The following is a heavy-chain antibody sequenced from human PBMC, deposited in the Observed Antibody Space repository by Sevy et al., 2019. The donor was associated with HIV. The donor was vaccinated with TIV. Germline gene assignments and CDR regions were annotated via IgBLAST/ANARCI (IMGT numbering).Heavy chain of an antibody. Sequence: ASVKVSCKVSGYTLTELSMHWVRQAPGKGLEWMGGFDPEDGETIYAQKFQGRVTMTEDTSTDTAYMELSSLGSEDTAVYYCATDPGITGTKNYWGQGTLVTVSS. V-gene: IGHV1-24*01. CDR2: FDPEDGET. CDR3: ATDPGITGTKNY. D-gene: IGHD1-7*01. CDR1: GYTLTELS. J-gene: IGHJ4*02.